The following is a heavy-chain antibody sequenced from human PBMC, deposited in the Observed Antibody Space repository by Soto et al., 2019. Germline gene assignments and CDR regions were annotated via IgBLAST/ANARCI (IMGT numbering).Heavy chain of an antibody. CDR3: ARVRWLALYYYYYGMDV. D-gene: IGHD6-19*01. CDR1: GYTFTSYG. V-gene: IGHV1-18*04. J-gene: IGHJ6*02. Sequence: QVQLVQSGAEVKKPGASVKVSCKASGYTFTSYGISWVRQAPGQGLEWMGWISAYNGNTNHAQKLQGRVTMTPDTSTSTAYMELRSLRSDDTAVYYCARVRWLALYYYYYGMDVWGQGTTVTVSS. CDR2: ISAYNGNT.